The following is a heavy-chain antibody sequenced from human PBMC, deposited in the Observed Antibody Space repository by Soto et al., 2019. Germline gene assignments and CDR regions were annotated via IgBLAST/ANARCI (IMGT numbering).Heavy chain of an antibody. CDR1: GGSISSYY. V-gene: IGHV4-59*01. CDR2: IYYSGST. J-gene: IGHJ4*02. Sequence: TLSLTCTVSGGSISSYYWSWIRQSPGKGLEWIGYIYYSGSTNYNPSLKSRVTISVDTSKNQFSLKLTSVTAADTAVYYCARGYSGSSFDYWGLGTLVTVSS. CDR3: ARGYSGSSFDY. D-gene: IGHD1-26*01.